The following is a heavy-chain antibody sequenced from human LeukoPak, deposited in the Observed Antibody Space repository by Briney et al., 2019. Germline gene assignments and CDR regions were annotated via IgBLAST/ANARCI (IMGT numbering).Heavy chain of an antibody. CDR1: GFTFSRYW. J-gene: IGHJ6*02. CDR3: AKDRLMITFGGVIAPMGGMDV. CDR2: ISWNSGSI. Sequence: HSGGSLRLSCAASGFTFSRYWMHWVRQAPGKGLEWVSGISWNSGSIGYADSVKGRFTISRDNAKNSLYLQMNSLRAEDTALYYCAKDRLMITFGGVIAPMGGMDVWGQGTTVTVSS. V-gene: IGHV3-9*01. D-gene: IGHD3-16*02.